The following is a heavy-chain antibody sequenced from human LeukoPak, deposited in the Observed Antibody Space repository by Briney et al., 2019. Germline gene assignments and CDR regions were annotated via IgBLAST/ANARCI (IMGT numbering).Heavy chain of an antibody. D-gene: IGHD6-13*01. CDR3: ARGIAAAGSGQYYFDY. V-gene: IGHV4-59*01. CDR2: IYYSGST. Sequence: SETLSLTCTVSGGSISSYYWSWIRQPTGKGLEWIGYIYYSGSTNYNPSLKSRVTISVDTSKNQFSLKLSSVTAADTAVYYCARGIAAAGSGQYYFDYWGQGTLVTVSS. CDR1: GGSISSYY. J-gene: IGHJ4*02.